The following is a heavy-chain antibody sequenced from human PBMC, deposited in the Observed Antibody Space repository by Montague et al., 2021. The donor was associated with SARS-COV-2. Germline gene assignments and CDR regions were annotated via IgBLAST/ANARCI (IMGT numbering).Heavy chain of an antibody. CDR1: GYSISTGYY. Sequence: SETLSLTCSVSGYSISTGYYWGWIRQPPGKGLEWIGSIYHGNIRHSANAHYDPSLQSRVTIPVDSSKNQISLELRSVTGADTAVYYCAKGAGPYGANSGGGHWGPGILVIVSS. J-gene: IGHJ4*02. V-gene: IGHV4-38-2*02. CDR2: IYHGNIRHSANA. D-gene: IGHD4-23*01. CDR3: AKGAGPYGANSGGGH.